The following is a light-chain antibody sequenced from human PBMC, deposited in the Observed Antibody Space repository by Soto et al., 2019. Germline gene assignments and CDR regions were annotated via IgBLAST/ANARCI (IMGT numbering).Light chain of an antibody. V-gene: IGKV3-11*01. CDR2: DAY. Sequence: EIVLTQSPATLSLSPGERATLSCRASQSVSSYLAWYQQKPGQAPRLLIYDAYNKATGIPARFSGSGSGTDFTLTISSIEPEDFAVYYCQQRSNWPPTRTFGQGTKVEIK. CDR3: QQRSNWPPTRT. J-gene: IGKJ1*01. CDR1: QSVSSY.